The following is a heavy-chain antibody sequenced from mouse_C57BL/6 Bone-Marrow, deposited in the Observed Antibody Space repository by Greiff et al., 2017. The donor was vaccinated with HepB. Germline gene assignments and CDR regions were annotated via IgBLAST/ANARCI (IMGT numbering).Heavy chain of an antibody. V-gene: IGHV14-4*01. CDR2: IDPENGDT. J-gene: IGHJ2*01. Sequence: VQLQQSGAELVRPGASVKLSCTASGFNIKDDYLHWVKQKPEQGLEGIGWIDPENGDTEYASKFQGKATITADTSSNTAYLQLSSLTSEDTAVYYCTTWGYYFDYWGQGTTLTVSS. CDR1: GFNIKDDY. CDR3: TTWGYYFDY.